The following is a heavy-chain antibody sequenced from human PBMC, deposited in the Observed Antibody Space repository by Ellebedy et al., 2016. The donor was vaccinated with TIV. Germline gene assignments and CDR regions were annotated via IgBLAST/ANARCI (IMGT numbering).Heavy chain of an antibody. CDR1: GFTFSTYP. CDR3: ARRSTDFAFDS. Sequence: PGGSLRLSCAASGFTFSTYPMTWVRQAPGKGLAWVSIISANGGTTYYADSVKGRFTISRDNSKNTLFLQMSSLRAEDTAVYFCARRSTDFAFDSWGQGTLVTVSS. D-gene: IGHD3/OR15-3a*01. V-gene: IGHV3-23*01. J-gene: IGHJ4*02. CDR2: ISANGGTT.